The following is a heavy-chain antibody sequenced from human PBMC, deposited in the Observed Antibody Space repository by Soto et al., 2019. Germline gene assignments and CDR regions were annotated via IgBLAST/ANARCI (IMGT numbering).Heavy chain of an antibody. J-gene: IGHJ4*02. CDR2: IYPGDSDT. D-gene: IGHD2-15*01. CDR3: ARVGYCSGGSCYFDY. V-gene: IGHV5-51*01. Sequence: GESLKISCKGSGYSFTSYWIGWVRQMPGKGLEWMGIIYPGDSDTRYSPSFQGQVPISADRSISTAYLQWSSLKASDTAMYYCARVGYCSGGSCYFDYWGQGTLVTVSS. CDR1: GYSFTSYW.